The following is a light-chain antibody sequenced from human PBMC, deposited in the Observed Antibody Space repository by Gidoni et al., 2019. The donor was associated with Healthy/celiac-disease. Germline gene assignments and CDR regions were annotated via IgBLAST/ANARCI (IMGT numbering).Light chain of an antibody. CDR1: QSLVYSDGNTY. V-gene: IGKV2-30*01. Sequence: DVVMTQSPLSLPVTLGQPASISCRSSQSLVYSDGNTYLNWFQQRPGQSPRRLIYKVSNRDSGVPDRFSGSGSGTDFTLKISRVEAEDVGVYDCMQGTHWPFGPGTKVDIK. CDR3: MQGTHWP. J-gene: IGKJ3*01. CDR2: KVS.